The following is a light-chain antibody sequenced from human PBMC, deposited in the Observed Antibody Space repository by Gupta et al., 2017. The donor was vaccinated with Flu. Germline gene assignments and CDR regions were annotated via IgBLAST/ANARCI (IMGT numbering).Light chain of an antibody. CDR3: QQYNSFPLT. V-gene: IGKV1-16*02. Sequence: DIQMTQSPSSLYASVGDRVTITCRASQGISTYLAWFQQKPGRAHKSLIYAASRLQSGVPSKFSGSGSGTDFTLTISSLQPEDFATYYCQQYNSFPLTFGGGTKVEI. J-gene: IGKJ4*01. CDR1: QGISTY. CDR2: AAS.